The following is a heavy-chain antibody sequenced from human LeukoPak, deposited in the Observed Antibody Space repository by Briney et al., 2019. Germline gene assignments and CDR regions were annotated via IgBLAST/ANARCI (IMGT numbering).Heavy chain of an antibody. CDR1: GGSFSGYY. J-gene: IGHJ4*02. Sequence: SETLSLTCAVYGGSFSGYYWSWIRQPPGKGLEWMGEINHSGSTNYNPSLKSRVTISVDTSTNQFSLKLSSLPAADTAVYYCARGFVSTTSYFDYWGQGTLVTVSS. V-gene: IGHV4-34*01. CDR2: INHSGST. D-gene: IGHD5/OR15-5a*01. CDR3: ARGFVSTTSYFDY.